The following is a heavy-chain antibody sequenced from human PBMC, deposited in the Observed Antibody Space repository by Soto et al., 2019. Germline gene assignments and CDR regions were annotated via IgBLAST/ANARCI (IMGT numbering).Heavy chain of an antibody. J-gene: IGHJ3*02. V-gene: IGHV3-33*01. CDR2: IWYDGSNK. CDR1: GFTFSSYG. D-gene: IGHD3-22*01. Sequence: PGGSLRLSCAASGFTFSSYGMHWVRQAPDKGLEWAAVIWYDGSNKYYADSVKGRFIISRDNSKNTLYLQMNSLRAEDTAVYYCARGDYYDSSGYYYRGKGAFDIWGQGTMVTVSS. CDR3: ARGDYYDSSGYYYRGKGAFDI.